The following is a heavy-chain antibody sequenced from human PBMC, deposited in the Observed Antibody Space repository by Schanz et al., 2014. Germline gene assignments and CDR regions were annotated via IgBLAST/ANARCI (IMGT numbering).Heavy chain of an antibody. CDR1: GLIFSNYV. J-gene: IGHJ3*02. D-gene: IGHD3-10*01. Sequence: EVQLLESGGGLVQPGGSLKLSCAASGLIFSNYVMSWVRQAPGKGLEWVSTIGTSGGTNYAESVKGRFTISRDNSKNTLYLQMNSLRPEDTAVYYCAKGRFGELSAFDIWGQGTMVTVSS. CDR3: AKGRFGELSAFDI. CDR2: IGTSGGT. V-gene: IGHV3-23*01.